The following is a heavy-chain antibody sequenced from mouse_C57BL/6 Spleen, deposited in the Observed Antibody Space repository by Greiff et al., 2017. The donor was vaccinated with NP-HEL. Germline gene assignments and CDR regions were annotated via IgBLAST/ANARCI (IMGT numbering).Heavy chain of an antibody. CDR1: GFTFSSYA. V-gene: IGHV5-4*03. CDR3: ARARSPSTVVAGDYFGY. J-gene: IGHJ2*01. D-gene: IGHD1-1*01. CDR2: ISAGGSYT. Sequence: EVKVVESGGGLVKPGGSLKLSCAASGFTFSSYAMSWVRQTPEKRLEWVATISAGGSYTYYPDNVKGRVTISRDNAKNNLYLQMRHLKSEDTAMYYCARARSPSTVVAGDYFGYWGQATTLTVSS.